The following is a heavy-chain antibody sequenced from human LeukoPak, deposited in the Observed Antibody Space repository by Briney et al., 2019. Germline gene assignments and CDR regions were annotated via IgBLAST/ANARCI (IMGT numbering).Heavy chain of an antibody. D-gene: IGHD3-10*01. V-gene: IGHV4-34*01. Sequence: SETLPLTCAVYGGSFSGYYWSWIRQPPGKGLEWIGEINHSGSTNYNPSLKSRVTISVDTSKNQFSLKLSSVTAADTAVYYCARGTYYYGSGSYHFDYWGQGTLVTVSS. J-gene: IGHJ4*02. CDR2: INHSGST. CDR3: ARGTYYYGSGSYHFDY. CDR1: GGSFSGYY.